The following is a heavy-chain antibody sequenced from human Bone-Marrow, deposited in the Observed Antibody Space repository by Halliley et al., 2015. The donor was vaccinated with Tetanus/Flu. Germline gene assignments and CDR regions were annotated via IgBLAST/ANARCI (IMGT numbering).Heavy chain of an antibody. CDR1: RGSISSGGSY. D-gene: IGHD3-10*01. J-gene: IGHJ4*02. V-gene: IGHV4-31*03. CDR2: IYYSGST. CDR3: ARGHYYYGSGSYFDF. Sequence: SLRLSCTVTFSRGSISSGGSYWDWIRQHPGKGLEWIGHIYYSGSTYYNPSLRSRLTISVDTSKNQLSLRLRSVTAAGTAVYYCARGHYYYGSGSYFDFWGQGTLVTVSS.